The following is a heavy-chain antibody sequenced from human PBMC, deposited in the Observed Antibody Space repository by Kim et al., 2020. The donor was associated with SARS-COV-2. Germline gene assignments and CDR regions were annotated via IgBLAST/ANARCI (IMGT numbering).Heavy chain of an antibody. V-gene: IGHV4-30-4*01. J-gene: IGHJ4*02. Sequence: SETLSLTCTVSGGSISSGDYYWSWIRQPPGKGLEWIGYIYYTGSSHYNPSLNSRVTISIDTSKNQFSLKLSSVTAADTAVYYCARGPPIGGGDCYSHWGQGTPGHRLL. CDR2: IYYTGSS. CDR1: GGSISSGDYY. CDR3: ARGPPIGGGDCYSH. D-gene: IGHD2-21*02.